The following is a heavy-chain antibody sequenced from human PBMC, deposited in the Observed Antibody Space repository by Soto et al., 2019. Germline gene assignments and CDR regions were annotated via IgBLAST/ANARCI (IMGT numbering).Heavy chain of an antibody. J-gene: IGHJ4*02. V-gene: IGHV1-24*01. CDR3: ATSFSAAMAPWYFDY. CDR2: FDPEDGET. D-gene: IGHD5-18*01. CDR1: GYTLTELS. Sequence: ASVKVSCKVSGYTLTELSIHWVRQAPGKGLEWMGGFDPEDGETIYAQKFQGRVTMTEDTSTDTAYMELSSLRSEDTAVYYCATSFSAAMAPWYFDYWGQGTLVTVSS.